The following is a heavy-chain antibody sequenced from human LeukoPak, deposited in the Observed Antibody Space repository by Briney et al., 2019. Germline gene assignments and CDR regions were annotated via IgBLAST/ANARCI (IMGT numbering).Heavy chain of an antibody. Sequence: PSETLSLTCTVSGGSISSYYWSWIRQPPGKGLEWIGYIYYSGSTNYNPSLKSRVTISVDTSKDQFSLKLSSVTAADTAAYYCARDPWEFPYWYFDLWGRGTLVTVSS. J-gene: IGHJ2*01. D-gene: IGHD3-10*01. CDR1: GGSISSYY. V-gene: IGHV4-59*01. CDR3: ARDPWEFPYWYFDL. CDR2: IYYSGST.